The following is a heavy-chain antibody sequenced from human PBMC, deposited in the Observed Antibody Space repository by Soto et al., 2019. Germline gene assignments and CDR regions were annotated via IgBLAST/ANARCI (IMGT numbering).Heavy chain of an antibody. J-gene: IGHJ4*02. D-gene: IGHD3-22*01. CDR2: IYYSGST. CDR1: GGSISSYY. Sequence: SETLSLTCTVSGGSISSYYWSWIRQPPGKGLEWIGYIYYSGSTNYNPSLKSRVTISVDTSKNQFSLKLSSVTAADTAVYYCARLNWEYYYDSSGYYYDYWGLGTLVTVSS. CDR3: ARLNWEYYYDSSGYYYDY. V-gene: IGHV4-59*08.